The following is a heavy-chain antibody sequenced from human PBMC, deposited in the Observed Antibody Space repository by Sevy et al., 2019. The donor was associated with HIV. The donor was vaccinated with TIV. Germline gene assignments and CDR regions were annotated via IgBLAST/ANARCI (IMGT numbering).Heavy chain of an antibody. Sequence: SETLCLTCTVYGGSFSDFYWNWIRHSPGKGLEWIGEINHREVTNYNPSLKSRATISADASNRQFSLKLTSVTAADTAVYYCVRFDTKIKIFGVPRGAYWGPGTLVTVSS. D-gene: IGHD3-3*01. V-gene: IGHV4-34*01. CDR2: INHREVT. CDR3: VRFDTKIKIFGVPRGAY. CDR1: GGSFSDFY. J-gene: IGHJ4*02.